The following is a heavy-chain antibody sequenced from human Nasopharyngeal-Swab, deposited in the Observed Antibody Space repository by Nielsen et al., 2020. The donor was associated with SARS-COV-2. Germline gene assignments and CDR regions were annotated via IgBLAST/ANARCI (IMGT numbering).Heavy chain of an antibody. V-gene: IGHV3-21*01. CDR2: ISSSSTYI. CDR1: GFTFSNYN. J-gene: IGHJ6*02. Sequence: GGSLRLSCAASGFTFSNYNMNWVRQAPGKGLEGVSSISSSSTYIYYADSVKGRFTISRDNTKNSLSLQMNSLRAEDTAVYYCARDGLDYDFWSAYFMDVWGQGTTVIVS. CDR3: ARDGLDYDFWSAYFMDV. D-gene: IGHD3-3*01.